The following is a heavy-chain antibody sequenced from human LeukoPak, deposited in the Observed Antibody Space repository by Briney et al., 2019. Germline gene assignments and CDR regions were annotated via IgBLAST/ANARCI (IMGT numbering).Heavy chain of an antibody. J-gene: IGHJ3*02. V-gene: IGHV4-59*01. CDR2: IYYSGST. Sequence: SETLSLTCTVSGGSISSYYWSWIRQPPGKGLEWIGYIYYSGSTNYNPSLKSRVTISVDTSKNQFSLKLSSVTAADTAVYYCARDMVRGPSDALDIWGQGTMVTVSS. CDR1: GGSISSYY. CDR3: ARDMVRGPSDALDI. D-gene: IGHD3-10*01.